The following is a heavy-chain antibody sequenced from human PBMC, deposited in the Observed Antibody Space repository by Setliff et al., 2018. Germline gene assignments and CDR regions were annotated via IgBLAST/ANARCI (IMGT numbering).Heavy chain of an antibody. Sequence: SETLSLTCAVYDGSFSDYYWSWIRQPPGKGLEWIGEISHSGSTDYNPSLKSRVAISVDTSKNHFSLKLSSLTAADTALYFCARDNPILGATDYWGQGSLVTVSS. CDR3: ARDNPILGATDY. D-gene: IGHD1-26*01. CDR2: ISHSGST. CDR1: DGSFSDYY. V-gene: IGHV4-34*01. J-gene: IGHJ4*02.